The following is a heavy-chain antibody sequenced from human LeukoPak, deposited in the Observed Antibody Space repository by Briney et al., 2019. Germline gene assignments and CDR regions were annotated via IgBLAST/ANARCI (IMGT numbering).Heavy chain of an antibody. CDR1: GGSISSYY. CDR3: ARHGGQQFSLDY. CDR2: IYYSGST. J-gene: IGHJ4*02. V-gene: IGHV4-59*08. D-gene: IGHD6-13*01. Sequence: PSETLSLTCTVSGGSISSYYRSWIRQPPGKGLEWIGYIYYSGSTNYNPSLKSRVTISVDTSKNQFSLKLSSVTAADTAVYYCARHGGQQFSLDYWGQGTLVTVSS.